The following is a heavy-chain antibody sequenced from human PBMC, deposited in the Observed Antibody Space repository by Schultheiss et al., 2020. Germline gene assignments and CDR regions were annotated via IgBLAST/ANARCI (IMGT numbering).Heavy chain of an antibody. V-gene: IGHV3-23*01. CDR1: GFTFSSSW. J-gene: IGHJ4*02. CDR3: AKGRTGRTVTEPFDY. CDR2: ISGSGGST. D-gene: IGHD4-17*01. Sequence: GGSLRLSCAASGFTFSSSWMHWVRQAPGKGLEWVSAISGSGGSTYYADSVKGRFTISRDNSKNTLYLQMNSLRAEDTAVYYCAKGRTGRTVTEPFDYWGQGTLGTVSS.